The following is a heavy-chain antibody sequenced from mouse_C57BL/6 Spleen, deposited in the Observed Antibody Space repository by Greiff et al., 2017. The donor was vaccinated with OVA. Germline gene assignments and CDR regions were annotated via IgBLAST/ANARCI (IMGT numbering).Heavy chain of an antibody. D-gene: IGHD1-1*01. CDR3: ARSLYGSSYY. V-gene: IGHV1-26*01. Sequence: EVQLQQSGPELVKPGDSVKISCKASGYTFTDYYMNWVKQSHGKSLEWMGDIKPNNGGTSYNQKFKGKATLTVDKSSSTAYMELRSLTSEDSAVYYCARSLYGSSYYWGQGTTLTVSS. J-gene: IGHJ2*01. CDR2: IKPNNGGT. CDR1: GYTFTDYY.